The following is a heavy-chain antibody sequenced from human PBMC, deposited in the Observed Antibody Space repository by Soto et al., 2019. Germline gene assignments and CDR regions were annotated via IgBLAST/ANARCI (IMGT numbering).Heavy chain of an antibody. V-gene: IGHV5-51*01. CDR2: IYPGDSDT. D-gene: IGHD4-17*01. J-gene: IGHJ3*02. CDR3: ARPWRSYGDPDAFDI. Sequence: LGESLKISCKGSGYSFTSYWIGWVRQMPGKGLEWMGIIYPGDSDTRYSPSFQGQVTISADKSISTAYLQWSSLKASDTAMYYCARPWRSYGDPDAFDIWGQGTMVTVSS. CDR1: GYSFTSYW.